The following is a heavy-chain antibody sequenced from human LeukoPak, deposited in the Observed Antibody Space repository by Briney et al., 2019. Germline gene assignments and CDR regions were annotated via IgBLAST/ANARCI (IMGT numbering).Heavy chain of an antibody. CDR1: NGSISSYY. J-gene: IGHJ5*02. V-gene: IGHV4-4*07. CDR2: IHASGST. CDR3: ARGDRAVAGAWGWFDP. D-gene: IGHD6-19*01. Sequence: PSETLSLTCTVSNGSISSYYWSWIRQPAGKGLEWIGRIHASGSTNYNPSLKSRVTMSVDTPKNQFSLKLSSVIAADTAIYFCARGDRAVAGAWGWFDPWGQGTLVTVSS.